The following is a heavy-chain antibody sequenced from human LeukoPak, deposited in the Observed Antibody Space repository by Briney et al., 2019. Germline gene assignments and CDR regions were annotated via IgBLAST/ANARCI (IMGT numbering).Heavy chain of an antibody. V-gene: IGHV6-1*01. CDR3: ARDLPLAAAQGGYYYYYGTDV. J-gene: IGHJ6*02. D-gene: IGHD6-13*01. CDR2: TYYRSKWYN. CDR1: GDSVSSNSAA. Sequence: SQTLSLTCAISGDSVSSNSAAWNWIRQSPSRGLEWLGRTYYRSKWYNDYAVSVKSRITINPDTSKNQFSLQLNSVTPEDTAVYYCARDLPLAAAQGGYYYYYGTDVWGQGTTVTVSS.